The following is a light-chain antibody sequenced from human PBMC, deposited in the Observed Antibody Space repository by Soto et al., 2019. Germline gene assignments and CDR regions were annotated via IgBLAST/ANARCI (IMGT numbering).Light chain of an antibody. V-gene: IGLV1-44*01. CDR2: SNN. CDR1: SSNIGSNT. CDR3: AAWDDSLNGHVV. J-gene: IGLJ2*01. Sequence: QSVLTQPPSASGTPGQRVTISCSGSSSNIGSNTVNWYQQLPGTAPKLLIYSNNQRPSGVPDRFSGSKSGTSASLAISGLQSEDEAEYYGAAWDDSLNGHVVFGGGTKLTVL.